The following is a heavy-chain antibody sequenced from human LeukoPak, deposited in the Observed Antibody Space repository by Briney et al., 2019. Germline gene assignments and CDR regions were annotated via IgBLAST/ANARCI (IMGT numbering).Heavy chain of an antibody. J-gene: IGHJ4*01. CDR1: GNSISNYA. V-gene: IGHV1-18*01. CDR2: ITAYNGNR. D-gene: IGHD1-1*01. Sequence: ASVKVSCKASGNSISNYAVSWVRQAPGQGLEWMGWITAYNGNRLYAQRFQGRITLTTDTSTSTSYMELRSLEYDDTAIYYCARDNDKVVDHWGQGTLVTVSS. CDR3: ARDNDKVVDH.